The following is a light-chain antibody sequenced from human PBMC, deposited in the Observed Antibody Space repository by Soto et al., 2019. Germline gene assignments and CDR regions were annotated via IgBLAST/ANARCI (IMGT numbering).Light chain of an antibody. CDR1: SSNIGSNY. Sequence: QSVLTQPPSVSAAPGQKVTISCSGSSSNIGSNYVSWYQLLPGAAPKLLIYENYERPSGIPDRFSGSKSGTSATLGITGLQTGDEAAYYCGAWDNSLPGGVFGGGTKLTVL. V-gene: IGLV1-51*02. CDR2: ENY. CDR3: GAWDNSLPGGV. J-gene: IGLJ2*01.